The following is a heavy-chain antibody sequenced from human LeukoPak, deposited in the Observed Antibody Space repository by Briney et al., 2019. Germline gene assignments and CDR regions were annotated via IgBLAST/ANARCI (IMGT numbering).Heavy chain of an antibody. CDR1: GYTFTNYG. J-gene: IGHJ3*02. D-gene: IGHD3-22*01. CDR2: ISSYNGNT. Sequence: GASVKVSCKASGYTFTNYGISWVRQAPGQGLEWMGWISSYNGNTYYAQRLQGRVSMTTDASTTTVYMELRSLRSDDTAVYYCARDLYYESSGYFLDAFDIWGQGTMVTVSS. CDR3: ARDLYYESSGYFLDAFDI. V-gene: IGHV1-18*01.